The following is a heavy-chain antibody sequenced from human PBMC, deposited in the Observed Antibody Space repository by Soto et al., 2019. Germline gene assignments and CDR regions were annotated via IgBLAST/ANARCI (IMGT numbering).Heavy chain of an antibody. CDR1: GYTFTNYP. J-gene: IGHJ4*02. CDR3: ARGFRDPSFSGFDY. Sequence: QVQLVQSGTEVRKPGASVKLSCRASGYTFTNYPLHWVRQAPGQRPQRLGWISAVDGQITYSQKFLGRVTLTTDTSASTTCMELSSLRSDDTAMYYCARGFRDPSFSGFDYWGQGALVTVSS. V-gene: IGHV1-3*01. D-gene: IGHD2-21*02. CDR2: ISAVDGQI.